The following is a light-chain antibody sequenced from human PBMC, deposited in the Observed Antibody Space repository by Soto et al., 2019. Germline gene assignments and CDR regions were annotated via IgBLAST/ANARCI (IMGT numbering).Light chain of an antibody. J-gene: IGKJ4*01. CDR2: DAS. Sequence: EIVLTQSPATLSVSPGERATLSCRASQSVSSNLAWYQQKPGQAPRLLIYDASNTATGIPARFSGSGSGTDFTLTISSLEPEDFAVYYCRQRSNWTLTFGGGTKVDI. V-gene: IGKV3-11*01. CDR3: RQRSNWTLT. CDR1: QSVSSN.